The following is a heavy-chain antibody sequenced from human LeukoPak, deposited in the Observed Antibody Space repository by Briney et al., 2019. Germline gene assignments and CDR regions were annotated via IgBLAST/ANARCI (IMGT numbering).Heavy chain of an antibody. V-gene: IGHV3-48*03. J-gene: IGHJ4*02. Sequence: GGSLRLSCAASGFTFNSYEMNWVRQAPGKGLEWVSYINSGGSAIYYADSVKGRFSISRDNAKNSLSLQMNSLRAEDTALYYCARARLATGYYFDCWGQGTLVTVSS. CDR3: ARARLATGYYFDC. CDR1: GFTFNSYE. D-gene: IGHD3-9*01. CDR2: INSGGSAI.